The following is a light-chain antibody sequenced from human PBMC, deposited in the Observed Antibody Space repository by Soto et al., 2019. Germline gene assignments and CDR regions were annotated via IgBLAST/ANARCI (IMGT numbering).Light chain of an antibody. CDR2: GAS. Sequence: EIVLTQSPGTLSLSPGERATLSCSASQSVSSSHLTWYQQQPGQAPRLLIYGASNRATGIPDRFSGSGSVTDFIFTISRLEPEDFAVYYWQQYGSAPSTFGQGTRL. V-gene: IGKV3-20*01. CDR3: QQYGSAPST. CDR1: QSVSSSH. J-gene: IGKJ5*01.